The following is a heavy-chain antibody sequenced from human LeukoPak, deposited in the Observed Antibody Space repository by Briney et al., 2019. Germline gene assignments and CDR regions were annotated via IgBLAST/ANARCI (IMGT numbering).Heavy chain of an antibody. D-gene: IGHD5-12*01. CDR2: IIPIFGTA. CDR3: ARERDIVATRTGAFDI. V-gene: IGHV1-69*13. CDR1: GGTFSSYA. J-gene: IGHJ3*02. Sequence: AASVKVSCKASGGTFSSYAISWVRQAPGQGLEWMGGIIPIFGTANYAQKFQGRVTITADESTSTAYMELSSLRSEDTAVYYCARERDIVATRTGAFDIWGQGTMVTVSS.